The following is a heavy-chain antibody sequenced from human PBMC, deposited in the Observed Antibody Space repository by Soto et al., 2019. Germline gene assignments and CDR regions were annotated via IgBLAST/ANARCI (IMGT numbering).Heavy chain of an antibody. CDR2: INHSGST. V-gene: IGHV4-34*01. D-gene: IGHD3-3*01. Sequence: QVQLQQWGAGLLKPSETLSLTCAVYGGSFSGYYWSWIRQPPGKGLEWIGEINHSGSTNYNPSLKSRVTISVDTSKNQFSLKLSSVTAADTAVYYCARGRRVLEWLLYRASGGGDYWGQGTLVTVSS. CDR3: ARGRRVLEWLLYRASGGGDY. J-gene: IGHJ4*02. CDR1: GGSFSGYY.